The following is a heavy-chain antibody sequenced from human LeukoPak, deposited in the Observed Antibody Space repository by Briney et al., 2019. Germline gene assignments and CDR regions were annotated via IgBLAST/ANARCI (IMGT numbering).Heavy chain of an antibody. Sequence: GGSLRLSCATSELTSSTSWMSWVRQAPGKGLEWVAQTKQDGSEKYYVDSVKGRFTTSRDKNSLFLQMNSVRAEDTAVYYCVGWGISGITNHWGQGTLVTVSS. CDR3: VGWGISGITNH. J-gene: IGHJ4*02. V-gene: IGHV3-7*01. CDR2: TKQDGSEK. CDR1: ELTSSTSW. D-gene: IGHD1-7*01.